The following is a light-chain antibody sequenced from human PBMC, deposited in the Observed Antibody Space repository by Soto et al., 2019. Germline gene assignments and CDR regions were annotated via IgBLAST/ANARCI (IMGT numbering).Light chain of an antibody. Sequence: ESVLTQSPGTLSLSPGERATLSCRASQSVSSNSLAWYQQKPGQAPRLLIYGASSRATGTPDRFSGSGSGTDFTSTISRLEPEDFAVYYCQQFGGSPPSWTFGQGTKVEI. CDR2: GAS. J-gene: IGKJ1*01. V-gene: IGKV3-20*01. CDR1: QSVSSNS. CDR3: QQFGGSPPSWT.